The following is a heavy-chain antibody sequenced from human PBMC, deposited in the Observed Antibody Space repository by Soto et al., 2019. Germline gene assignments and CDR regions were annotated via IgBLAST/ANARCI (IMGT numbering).Heavy chain of an antibody. D-gene: IGHD2-2*01. Sequence: PGESLKISCKGSGYSFTIYWISWVRQMPGKGLEWMGRIDPSDSYTNYSPSFQGHVTISADKSISTAYLQWSSLKASDTAMYYCARHLEGYXSSTSCSKYYYYYGMDVWGQGTTVTVSS. CDR3: ARHLEGYXSSTSCSKYYYYYGMDV. CDR2: IDPSDSYT. J-gene: IGHJ6*02. V-gene: IGHV5-10-1*01. CDR1: GYSFTIYW.